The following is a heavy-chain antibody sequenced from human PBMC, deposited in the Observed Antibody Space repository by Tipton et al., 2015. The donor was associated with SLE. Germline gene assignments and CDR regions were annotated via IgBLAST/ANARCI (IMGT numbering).Heavy chain of an antibody. CDR3: ARGPKRGDI. J-gene: IGHJ3*02. CDR2: IDHSGST. CDR1: GGSISSGYYY. Sequence: TLSLTCTVSGGSISSGYYYWSWIRQAPGKGLEWIGYIDHSGSTYYNPSLKSRVTISGETSKNQFSLKLSSVTAADTAVYYCARGPKRGDIWGQGTMVTVSS. D-gene: IGHD3-10*01. V-gene: IGHV4-30-4*01.